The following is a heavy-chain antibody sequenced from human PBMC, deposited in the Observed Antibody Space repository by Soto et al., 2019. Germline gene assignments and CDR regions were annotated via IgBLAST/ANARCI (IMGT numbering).Heavy chain of an antibody. J-gene: IGHJ4*02. CDR3: AKGKSHTLFGVDTLFDY. CDR2: ISGNGGTT. V-gene: IGHV3-23*01. D-gene: IGHD3-3*01. CDR1: GFTFNSYA. Sequence: GGSLRLSCAASGFTFNSYAMSWVRQAPGKGLEWVSLISGNGGTTNYADSVKGRFTVSRDNSKKTLYLQMDSLRAEDTAVYYCAKGKSHTLFGVDTLFDYWGQGTLVTVSS.